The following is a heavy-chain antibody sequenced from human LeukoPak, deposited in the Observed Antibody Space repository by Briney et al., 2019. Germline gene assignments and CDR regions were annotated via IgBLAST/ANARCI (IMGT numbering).Heavy chain of an antibody. V-gene: IGHV1-2*02. CDR1: GYTFTGYY. D-gene: IGHD5-24*01. CDR3: ARDCRVGYNFEYFDY. Sequence: ASVKVSCKASGYTFTGYYMHWVRQAPGQGLEWMGWINPNSGGTNYAQKFQGRVTMTRDTSISTAYMELSRLRSDDTAVYYCARDCRVGYNFEYFDYWGQGTLVTVSS. CDR2: INPNSGGT. J-gene: IGHJ4*02.